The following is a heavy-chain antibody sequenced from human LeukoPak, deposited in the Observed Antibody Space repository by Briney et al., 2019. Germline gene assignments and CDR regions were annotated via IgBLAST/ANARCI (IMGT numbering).Heavy chain of an antibody. CDR2: ISGYNGDT. J-gene: IGHJ4*02. D-gene: IGHD6-13*01. CDR3: ARGWALDY. CDR1: GYTFTTYG. Sequence: GASVKVSCKPSGYTFTTYGISWVRQPPGQGLEWMGWISGYNGDTNYAQKLQGRVTMTTDTSTSTAYMELRSLRSDDTAVYYCARGWALDYWGQGTLVTVSS. V-gene: IGHV1-18*04.